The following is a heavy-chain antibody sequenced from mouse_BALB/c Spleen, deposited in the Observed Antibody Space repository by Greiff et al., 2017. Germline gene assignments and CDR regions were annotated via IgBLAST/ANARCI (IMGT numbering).Heavy chain of an antibody. D-gene: IGHD2-3*01. V-gene: IGHV1-54*01. CDR2: INPGSGGT. CDR1: GYAFTNYL. CDR3: ARYDGYYVDYYAMDY. J-gene: IGHJ4*01. Sequence: LEESGAELVRPGTSVKVSCKASGYAFTNYLIEWVKQRPGQGLEWIGVINPGSGGTNYNEKFKGKATLTADKSSSTAYMQLSSLTSDDSAVYFCARYDGYYVDYYAMDYWGQGTSVTVSS.